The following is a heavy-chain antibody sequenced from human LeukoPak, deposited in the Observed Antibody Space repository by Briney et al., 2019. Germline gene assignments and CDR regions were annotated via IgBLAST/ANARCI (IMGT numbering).Heavy chain of an antibody. Sequence: SETPSLTCAVYGGSFSGYYWSWIRQPPGKGLEWIGEINHSGSTNYNPSLKSRVTISVDTPNNQFSLKLSSVPAADTAVYYCARVALGYCSSTSCYGVYYYYYYGMDVWGEGTTVTVSS. CDR2: INHSGST. CDR1: GGSFSGYY. V-gene: IGHV4-34*01. J-gene: IGHJ6*04. D-gene: IGHD2-2*01. CDR3: ARVALGYCSSTSCYGVYYYYYYGMDV.